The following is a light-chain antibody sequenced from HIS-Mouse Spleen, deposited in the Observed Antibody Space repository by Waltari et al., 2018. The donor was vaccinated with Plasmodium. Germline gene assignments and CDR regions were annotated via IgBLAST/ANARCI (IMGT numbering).Light chain of an antibody. J-gene: IGLJ2*01. CDR1: SSDVGGYNY. CDR3: SSYAGSNNLV. Sequence: QSALTQPPSASGSPGRSVTISRTGTSSDVGGYNYVSWYHQHPGKAPKLMIYEVSKRPSGVPDRFSGSKSGNTASLTVSGLQAEDEADYYCSSYAGSNNLVFGGGTKLTVL. CDR2: EVS. V-gene: IGLV2-8*01.